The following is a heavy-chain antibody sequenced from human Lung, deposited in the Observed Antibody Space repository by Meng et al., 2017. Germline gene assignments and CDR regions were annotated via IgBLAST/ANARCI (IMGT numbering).Heavy chain of an antibody. CDR1: GFTFNTYA. CDR3: ARDKPPNDV. J-gene: IGHJ2*01. CDR2: MSFDGAQI. V-gene: IGHV3-30*01. Sequence: QVGLVEVGGGVVQPGGSLRLSCAASGFTFNTYAMHWVRQAPGKGLEWVSLMSFDGAQIYYSDSVRGRFTISRDNSKNTLYLQMNSLRAEDTAVYYCARDKPPNDVWGRGTLVTVSS.